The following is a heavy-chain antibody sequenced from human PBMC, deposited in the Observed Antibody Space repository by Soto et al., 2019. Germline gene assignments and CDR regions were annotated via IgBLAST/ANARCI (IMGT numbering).Heavy chain of an antibody. J-gene: IGHJ4*02. D-gene: IGHD3-22*01. CDR3: ARVLDDSSGYYYLSY. Sequence: ASVKVSCKASGYTFTSYGISWVRQAPGQGLDWMGWISAYNGTTNYAQKLQGRVTMTTDTSTSTAYMELRSLRSDDTAVYYCARVLDDSSGYYYLSYWGQGTLVTVSS. CDR1: GYTFTSYG. CDR2: ISAYNGTT. V-gene: IGHV1-18*01.